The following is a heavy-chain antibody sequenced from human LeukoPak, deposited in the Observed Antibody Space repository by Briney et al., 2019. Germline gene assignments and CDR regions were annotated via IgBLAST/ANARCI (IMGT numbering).Heavy chain of an antibody. CDR1: GFTFSSYA. J-gene: IGHJ4*02. CDR2: ISYDGSNK. Sequence: GGSLRLSCAASGFTFSSYAMHWVRQAPGKGLEWVAVISYDGSNKYYADSVKGRFTISRDNSKNTLYLQMNSLRAEDTAVYHCAGESSYCSGGSCYENDYWGQGTLVTVSS. V-gene: IGHV3-30-3*01. D-gene: IGHD2-15*01. CDR3: AGESSYCSGGSCYENDY.